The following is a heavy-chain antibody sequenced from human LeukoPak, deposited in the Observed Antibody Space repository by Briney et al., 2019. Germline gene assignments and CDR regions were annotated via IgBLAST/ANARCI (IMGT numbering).Heavy chain of an antibody. CDR3: ASELAGIFDY. CDR1: GGSISSGSYY. Sequence: SETLSLTCTVSGGSISSGSYYWRWLRQPAGKGVEWVGRIYTSGSTNYNPSLKSRVTISVDTSKNQFSLKLSSVTAADTAVYYCASELAGIFDYWGQGTLVTVSS. CDR2: IYTSGST. D-gene: IGHD3-10*01. V-gene: IGHV4-61*02. J-gene: IGHJ4*02.